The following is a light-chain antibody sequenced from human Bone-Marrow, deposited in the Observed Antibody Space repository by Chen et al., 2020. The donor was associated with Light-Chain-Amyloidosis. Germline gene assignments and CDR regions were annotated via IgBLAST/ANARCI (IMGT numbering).Light chain of an antibody. Sequence: ETTLTQSPAFMSATPGDKVNISCKASQDIDEDLNWYQQKPGKPTIFIVQQATTLVPGVPPRFSGSGYGTDFTLTMHNVESEDAAFYVCLQHDNVPLTFGQGTRLEIK. CDR1: QDIDED. CDR3: LQHDNVPLT. CDR2: QAT. J-gene: IGKJ5*01. V-gene: IGKV5-2*01.